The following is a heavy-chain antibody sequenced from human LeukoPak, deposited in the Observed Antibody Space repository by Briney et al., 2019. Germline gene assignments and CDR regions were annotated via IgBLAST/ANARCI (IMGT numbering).Heavy chain of an antibody. J-gene: IGHJ4*02. D-gene: IGHD3-22*01. CDR1: GGSISSSNW. V-gene: IGHV4-4*02. CDR3: ASISYYDSSGYQGY. CDR2: IYHSGST. Sequence: SETLSLTCAVSGGSISSSNWWSWVRQPPGKGLEWIGEIYHSGSTNYNPSLKSRVTISVDKSKNQFSLKLSSVTAADTAVYYCASISYYDSSGYQGYWGQGTLVTVSS.